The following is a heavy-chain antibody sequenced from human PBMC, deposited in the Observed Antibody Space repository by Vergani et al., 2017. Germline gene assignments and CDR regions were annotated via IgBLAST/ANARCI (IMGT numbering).Heavy chain of an antibody. CDR1: GFTFRNYA. V-gene: IGHV3-49*04. D-gene: IGHD3-10*01. CDR3: VRDQVTMLRGSDALDI. J-gene: IGHJ3*02. CDR2: IRSKAYGQAT. Sequence: EVQLLESGGDLVQPGGSLRLSCAASGFTFRNYAMTWVRQAPGQGLEWVGGIRSKAYGQATIYAASVKGRFTISRDDSKSIAYLQMNNLQTEDTAMYYCVRDQVTMLRGSDALDIWGQGTMVTVSS.